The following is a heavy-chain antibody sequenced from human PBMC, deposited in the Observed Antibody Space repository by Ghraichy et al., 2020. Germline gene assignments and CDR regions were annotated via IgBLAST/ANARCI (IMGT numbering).Heavy chain of an antibody. D-gene: IGHD5-18*01. V-gene: IGHV3-23*01. CDR2: ISGSGDVP. CDR3: ATTLGSVAYSFGFPSIYFDS. Sequence: GESLNISCAASQFTFSNYAMSWVRQAPGKGLEWVSTISGSGDVPYYADSVKGRFTISRDNAKNTLYLQMSSLRAEDTAIYYCATTLGSVAYSFGFPSIYFDSWGQGTLVTVSS. J-gene: IGHJ4*02. CDR1: QFTFSNYA.